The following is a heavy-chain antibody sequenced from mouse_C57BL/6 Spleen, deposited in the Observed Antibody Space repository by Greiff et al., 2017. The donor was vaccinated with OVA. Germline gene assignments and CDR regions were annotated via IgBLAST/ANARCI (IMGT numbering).Heavy chain of an antibody. D-gene: IGHD2-5*01. V-gene: IGHV1-15*01. CDR3: TSHSTHFDY. CDR1: GYTFTDYE. J-gene: IGHJ2*01. CDR2: IDPETGGT. Sequence: VQLQQSGAELVRPGASVTLSCKASGYTFTDYEMHWVKQQPVQGLEWIGAIDPETGGTAYNQKFKGKAILTADKSSSTAYMELRSLTSEDSAVYYCTSHSTHFDYWGQGTTLTVSS.